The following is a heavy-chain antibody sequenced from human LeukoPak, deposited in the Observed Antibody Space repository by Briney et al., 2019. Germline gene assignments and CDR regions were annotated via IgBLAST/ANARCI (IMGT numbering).Heavy chain of an antibody. Sequence: RSSETLSLTCTVSGGSISSYYWSWIRQPPGKGLEWIGYIYYSGSTNYNPSLKSRVTISVDTSKNQFSLKLSSVTTADTAVYYCARHETSGWDFRFDYWGQGTLVTVSS. J-gene: IGHJ4*02. V-gene: IGHV4-59*08. CDR2: IYYSGST. CDR1: GGSISSYY. D-gene: IGHD6-19*01. CDR3: ARHETSGWDFRFDY.